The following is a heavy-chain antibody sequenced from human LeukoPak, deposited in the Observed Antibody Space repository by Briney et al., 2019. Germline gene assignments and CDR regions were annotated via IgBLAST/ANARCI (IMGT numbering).Heavy chain of an antibody. CDR3: AREGNYYGSGSYYNYFDY. CDR1: GYTFTGYY. J-gene: IGHJ4*02. Sequence: GASVKVSCKASGYTFTGYYMHWVRQAPGQGLEWMGGIIPIFGTANYAQKFQGRVTITADESTSTAYMELSSLRSEDTAVYYCAREGNYYGSGSYYNYFDYWGQGTLVTVSS. V-gene: IGHV1-69*13. CDR2: IIPIFGTA. D-gene: IGHD3-10*01.